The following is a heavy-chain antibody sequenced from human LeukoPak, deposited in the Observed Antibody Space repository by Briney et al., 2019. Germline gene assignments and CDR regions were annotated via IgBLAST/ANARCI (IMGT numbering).Heavy chain of an antibody. D-gene: IGHD3-22*01. CDR2: IYHSGST. CDR3: ARQGSGYYYDSSGYFLKPTPFDY. J-gene: IGHJ4*02. Sequence: PSQTLSLTCAVSGGSISSGGYSWSWTRQPPGKGLEWIGYIYHSGSTNYNPSLKSRVTISVDTSKNQFSLKLSSVTAADTAVYYCARQGSGYYYDSSGYFLKPTPFDYWGQGTLVTVSS. CDR1: GGSISSGGYS. V-gene: IGHV4-30-2*01.